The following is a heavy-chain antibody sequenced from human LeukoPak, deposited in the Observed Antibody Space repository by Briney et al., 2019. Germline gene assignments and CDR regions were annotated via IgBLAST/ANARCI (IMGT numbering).Heavy chain of an antibody. CDR2: ISGTGGTI. CDR1: GFTFSTYA. CDR3: AKDARRGTPSGVCYV. D-gene: IGHD2-2*01. J-gene: IGHJ4*02. V-gene: IGHV3-23*01. Sequence: PGGFLRLSCAASGFTFSTYAMNWVRQAPGKGLEWVSSISGTGGTIYYADSVKGRFTITRDNSKNTLYLQMNSPRVDDTAVYYCAKDARRGTPSGVCYVWGQGTLVTVSS.